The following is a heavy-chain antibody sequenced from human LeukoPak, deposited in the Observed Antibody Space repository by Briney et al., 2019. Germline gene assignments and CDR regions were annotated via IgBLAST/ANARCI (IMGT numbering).Heavy chain of an antibody. J-gene: IGHJ4*02. CDR1: GFTFSSYA. V-gene: IGHV3-30-3*01. D-gene: IGHD1-26*01. CDR3: AREVGSSHRFDY. CDR2: ISYDGSNK. Sequence: GRSLRLSCAASGFTFSSYAMHRVRQTPGKGLEWVAFISYDGSNKYYPDSVKGRFTISRDNSKNTLYLQMSSLRSEDTAVYYCAREVGSSHRFDYWGQGTLVTVSS.